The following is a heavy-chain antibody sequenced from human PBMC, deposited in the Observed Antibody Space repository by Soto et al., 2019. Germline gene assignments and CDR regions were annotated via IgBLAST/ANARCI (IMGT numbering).Heavy chain of an antibody. CDR1: VLTFSNYG. CDR2: IAYEGSSK. J-gene: IGHJ4*02. D-gene: IGHD1-1*01. CDR3: ARRGTAALGTSRNDHFDS. V-gene: IGHV3-30*03. Sequence: LXLSCAAFVLTFSNYGMHWFSRAPGRGLEWLSVIAYEGSSKYYAESVRGRFTISRDNARNTVFLQMNSLRGEDTAVYYCARRGTAALGTSRNDHFDSWGQGALVTVSS.